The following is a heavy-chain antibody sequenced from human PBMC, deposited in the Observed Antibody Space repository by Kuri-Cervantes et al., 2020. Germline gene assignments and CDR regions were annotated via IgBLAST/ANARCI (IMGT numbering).Heavy chain of an antibody. J-gene: IGHJ6*03. CDR1: GGTFSSYA. D-gene: IGHD2-2*01. Sequence: SVKVSCKASGGTFSSYAISWVRQAPGQGLEWMGGIIPIFGTANYAQKFQGRVTITADEPTSTAYMELSSLRSEDTAVYYCARVPDIVVVPAQYYYYMDVWGKGTTVTVSS. V-gene: IGHV1-69*13. CDR3: ARVPDIVVVPAQYYYYMDV. CDR2: IIPIFGTA.